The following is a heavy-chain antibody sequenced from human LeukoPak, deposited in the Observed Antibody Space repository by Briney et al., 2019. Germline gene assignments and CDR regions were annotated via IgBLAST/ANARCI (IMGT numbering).Heavy chain of an antibody. CDR1: GGSLSGYY. CDR2: INHSGST. CDR3: ARGLSYGHDY. J-gene: IGHJ4*02. V-gene: IGHV4-34*01. D-gene: IGHD5-18*01. Sequence: SETLSLTCAVYGGSLSGYYWSWIRQPPGKGLEWIGEINHSGSTNYNPSLKSRVTISVDTSKNQFSLKLSSVTAADTAVYYCARGLSYGHDYWGQGTLVTVSS.